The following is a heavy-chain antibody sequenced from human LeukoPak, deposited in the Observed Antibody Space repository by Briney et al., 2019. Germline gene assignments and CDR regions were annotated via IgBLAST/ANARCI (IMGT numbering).Heavy chain of an antibody. CDR1: GFTFSSYS. CDR2: ISSSSSTI. J-gene: IGHJ5*02. V-gene: IGHV3-48*02. Sequence: GGSLRLSCAASGFTFSSYSMNWVRQAPGKGLEWVSYISSSSSTIYYADSVKGRFTISRDNAKNSLYLQMNSLRDEDTAVYYCARGQQLVLGPSLDPWGQGTLVTVSS. CDR3: ARGQQLVLGPSLDP. D-gene: IGHD6-6*01.